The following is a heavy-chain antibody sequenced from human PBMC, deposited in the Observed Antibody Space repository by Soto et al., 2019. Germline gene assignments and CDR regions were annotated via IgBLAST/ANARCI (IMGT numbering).Heavy chain of an antibody. Sequence: PGGSLRLSCAASGFTFTSYAMSWVRQAPGKGLEWVSHISGTGGSTYYADSVKGRFTISRDSSRNTLYLQMSSLTVDDTAVYYCARDIGTSWYPSFDMWGQGTKVTVPS. D-gene: IGHD6-13*01. CDR3: ARDIGTSWYPSFDM. CDR1: GFTFTSYA. V-gene: IGHV3-23*01. J-gene: IGHJ3*02. CDR2: ISGTGGST.